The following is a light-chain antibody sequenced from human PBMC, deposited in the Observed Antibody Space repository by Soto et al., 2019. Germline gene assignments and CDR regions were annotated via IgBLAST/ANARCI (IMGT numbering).Light chain of an antibody. CDR2: EGS. V-gene: IGLV2-23*01. CDR1: SSDVGSYNL. J-gene: IGLJ1*01. Sequence: QSVRTQPASVSGSPGQSITISCTGTSSDVGSYNLVSWYQQHPGKAPKLMIYEGSKRPSGVSSRFSGSKSGNTASLTISGLQAEDEADYHCCSYAGSATLYVFGTGTKVTVL. CDR3: CSYAGSATLYV.